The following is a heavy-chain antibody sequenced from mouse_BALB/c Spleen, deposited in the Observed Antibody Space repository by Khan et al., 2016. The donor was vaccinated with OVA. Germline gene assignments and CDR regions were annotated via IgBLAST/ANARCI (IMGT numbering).Heavy chain of an antibody. CDR2: INPHIGAT. CDR3: ARKNGSDFDY. Sequence: VQLQQSGPELVKPGASVKISCKASGYSFTGYFMNWVMQSHGKRLEWIGRINPHIGATFYNQKFKDKATLTVDESSSTAHMQLRSLASEDSAVYYCARKNGSDFDYWGQGTTLTVSS. CDR1: GYSFTGYF. V-gene: IGHV1-20*02. J-gene: IGHJ2*01. D-gene: IGHD1-1*01.